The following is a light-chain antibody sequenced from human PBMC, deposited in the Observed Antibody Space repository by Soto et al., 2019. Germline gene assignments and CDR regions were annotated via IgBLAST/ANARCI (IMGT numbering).Light chain of an antibody. CDR2: GVS. V-gene: IGKV3-15*01. J-gene: IGKJ4*01. CDR3: QHYNNLPLT. Sequence: EIVMTQSPATLSVSPGEGATLSCRASQSVRSDLAWYQHKPGLAPRLLIYGVSTRATGIPVRFSGSGSGTEFTLSISSLRSEDSAIYYCQHYNNLPLTFGGGTKVDIK. CDR1: QSVRSD.